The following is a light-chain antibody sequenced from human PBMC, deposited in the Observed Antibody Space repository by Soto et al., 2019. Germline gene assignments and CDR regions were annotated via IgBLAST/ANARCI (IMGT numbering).Light chain of an antibody. J-gene: IGLJ1*01. CDR3: GSYSGTSAYYV. Sequence: QSALTQPASVSASLGKSITISCAGTSDDIGGYNYVSWYQQHPGKAPKLMIYEVTNRPSGVSNRFSGSKSGNTASLTISGLQAEDEAFYYCGSYSGTSAYYVFGSGTKVTVL. CDR2: EVT. V-gene: IGLV2-14*01. CDR1: SDDIGGYNY.